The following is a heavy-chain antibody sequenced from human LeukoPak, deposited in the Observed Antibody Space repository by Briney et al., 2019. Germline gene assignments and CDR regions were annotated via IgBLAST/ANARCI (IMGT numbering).Heavy chain of an antibody. CDR2: ISRSGSTI. J-gene: IGHJ4*02. CDR1: GFTFSSYE. V-gene: IGHV3-48*03. D-gene: IGHD5-12*01. Sequence: GGSLRLSCAASGFTFSSYEMDWVRQAPGKGLEWVSYISRSGSTIYYADSVKGRFTISRDNAKNSLYLQMNSLRAEDTAVYYCASGYDLPYWGQGTLVTVSS. CDR3: ASGYDLPY.